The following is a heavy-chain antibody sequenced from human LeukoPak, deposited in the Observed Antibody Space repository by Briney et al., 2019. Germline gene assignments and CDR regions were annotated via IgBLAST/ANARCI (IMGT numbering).Heavy chain of an antibody. J-gene: IGHJ5*02. D-gene: IGHD4-17*01. CDR1: GFTFSSYA. CDR3: AREYHYGNWFDP. Sequence: PGGSLRLSCAASGFTFSSYATHWVRQAPGKGLEWVAVISYDGSNKYYADSVKGRFTISRDNSKNTLYLQMNSLRAEDTAVYYCAREYHYGNWFDPWGQGTLVTVSS. V-gene: IGHV3-30*04. CDR2: ISYDGSNK.